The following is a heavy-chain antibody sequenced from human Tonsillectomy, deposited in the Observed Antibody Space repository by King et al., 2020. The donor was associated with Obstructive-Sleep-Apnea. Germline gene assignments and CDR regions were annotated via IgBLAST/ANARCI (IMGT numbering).Heavy chain of an antibody. D-gene: IGHD3-9*01. CDR2: SSGSGGST. V-gene: IGHV3-23*04. J-gene: IGHJ4*02. CDR1: GFTFRSYA. CDR3: AKDSMDYDILTGPVDY. Sequence: VQLVESGGGLVQPGGSLSLRLSCAGSGFTFRSYAMSWVRQAPGKGREWVSGSSGSGGSTYYADSVKGRFHISRDNSKNTLYRQMKSLRAEDTAVYYCAKDSMDYDILTGPVDYWGQGTLLTVSS.